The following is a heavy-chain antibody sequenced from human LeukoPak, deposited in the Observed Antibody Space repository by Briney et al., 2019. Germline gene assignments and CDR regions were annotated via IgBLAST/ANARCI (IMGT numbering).Heavy chain of an antibody. J-gene: IGHJ4*02. Sequence: GGSLRHSCAASGFTFSSFAMTWVRQAPGKGLEWVSAITGSGVSTYYAGSVKGRFTISRDNSKNTVYLQMNSLRGEDTAVYYCAKGAAFAGSWYLDYWGQGTLVAVSS. D-gene: IGHD6-13*01. CDR2: ITGSGVST. V-gene: IGHV3-23*01. CDR1: GFTFSSFA. CDR3: AKGAAFAGSWYLDY.